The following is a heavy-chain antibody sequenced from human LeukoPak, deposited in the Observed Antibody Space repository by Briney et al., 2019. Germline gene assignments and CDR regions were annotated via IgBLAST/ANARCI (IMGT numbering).Heavy chain of an antibody. D-gene: IGHD3-16*01. V-gene: IGHV1-2*02. CDR3: ARVRYRLAETYIDY. J-gene: IGHJ4*02. CDR1: GHSFIAYY. Sequence: ASVKVSCKASGHSFIAYYVHWVRQAPGQGLEWMGWINPNDGVTECAQKFQGRVTMTRDTSISTAYMELSRLRSDDTAVYYCARVRYRLAETYIDYWGQGTLVTVSS. CDR2: INPNDGVT.